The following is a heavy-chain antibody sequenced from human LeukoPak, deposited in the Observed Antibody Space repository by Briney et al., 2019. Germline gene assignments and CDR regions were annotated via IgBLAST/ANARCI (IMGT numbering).Heavy chain of an antibody. CDR2: INHSGST. CDR3: ARGGAVPAAITYYYYMDV. Sequence: SETLSLTCAVYGGSFSGYYWSWIRQPPGKGLEWIGEINHSGSTNYNPSLKSRVTISVDTSKNQFSLKLSSVTAADTAVYYCARGGAVPAAITYYYYMDVWGKGTTVTVSS. J-gene: IGHJ6*03. D-gene: IGHD2-2*01. V-gene: IGHV4-34*01. CDR1: GGSFSGYY.